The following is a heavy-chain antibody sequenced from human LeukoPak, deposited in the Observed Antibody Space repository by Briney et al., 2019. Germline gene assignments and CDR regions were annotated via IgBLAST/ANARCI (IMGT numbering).Heavy chain of an antibody. CDR3: ARDGDGYPS. Sequence: GESLKISCAASGFTFSRNWMSWVRQAPGKGLEWVANIKEDGSAQYYVDSVKGRFTISRDNAKNSLFLQMNSLRVEDTAVYYCARDGDGYPSWGQGTLVTVSS. V-gene: IGHV3-7*01. D-gene: IGHD6-25*01. CDR2: IKEDGSAQ. CDR1: GFTFSRNW. J-gene: IGHJ5*02.